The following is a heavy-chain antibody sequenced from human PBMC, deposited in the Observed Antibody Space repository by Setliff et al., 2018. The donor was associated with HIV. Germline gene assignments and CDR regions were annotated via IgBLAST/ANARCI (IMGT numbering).Heavy chain of an antibody. CDR3: AAKKSGDYPFN. J-gene: IGHJ4*02. V-gene: IGHV4-38-2*02. D-gene: IGHD4-17*01. CDR1: GYSISSGYY. Sequence: PSETLSLTCTVSGYSISSGYYWVWIRQPPGKELEWIGSFYYSGSTYYNPSLKSRVTISLDTSKNQFSLKVGSVTAADTAVYYCAAKKSGDYPFNWGQGTQVTVSS. CDR2: FYYSGST.